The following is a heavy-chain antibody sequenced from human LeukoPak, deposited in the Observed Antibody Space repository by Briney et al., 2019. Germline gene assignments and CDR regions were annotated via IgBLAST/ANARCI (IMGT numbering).Heavy chain of an antibody. V-gene: IGHV3-7*01. J-gene: IGHJ6*02. D-gene: IGHD6-13*01. CDR3: AREPSSSWYQSLYGMDV. CDR2: IKQDGSEK. CDR1: GFTFSSYW. Sequence: PGGSLRLSCAASGFTFSSYWMSWVRQAPGKGLEWVANIKQDGSEKYYVDSVKGRFTISRDNAKNSLYLQMNSLRAEDTAVYYCAREPSSSWYQSLYGMDVWGQGTTVTVSS.